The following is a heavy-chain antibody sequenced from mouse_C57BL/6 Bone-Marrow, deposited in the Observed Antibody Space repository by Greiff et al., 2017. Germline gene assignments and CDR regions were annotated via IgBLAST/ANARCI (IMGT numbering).Heavy chain of an antibody. CDR2: INPNYGTT. J-gene: IGHJ2*01. V-gene: IGHV1-39*01. CDR3: ASYYYGSSPLYYFDY. Sequence: VQLQQSGPELVKPGASVKISCKASGYSFTDYNMNWVKQSNGKSLEWIGVINPNYGTTSYNQKFKGKATLTVDQSSSTAYMQLISLTSEDSAVYYCASYYYGSSPLYYFDYWGQGTTLTVSS. CDR1: GYSFTDYN. D-gene: IGHD1-1*01.